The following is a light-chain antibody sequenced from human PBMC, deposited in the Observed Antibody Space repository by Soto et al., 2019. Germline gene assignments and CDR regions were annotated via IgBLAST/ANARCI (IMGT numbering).Light chain of an antibody. CDR1: SSDVGGYNY. Sequence: QSALTQPPSASGSPGQSVTISCTGTSSDVGGYNYVSWYQQHPGKAPKLMISEVSKRPSGVPDRFSGSKSGNTASLTVSGLQADDEADYYCSSFAGNSTLVFGGGTQLTVL. CDR2: EVS. J-gene: IGLJ2*01. V-gene: IGLV2-8*01. CDR3: SSFAGNSTLV.